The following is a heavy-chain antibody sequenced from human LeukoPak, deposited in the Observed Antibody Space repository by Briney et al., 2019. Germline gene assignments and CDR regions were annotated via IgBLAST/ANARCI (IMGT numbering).Heavy chain of an antibody. D-gene: IGHD3-10*01. CDR1: GGSISSYY. Sequence: PSETLSLTCTVSGGSISSYYWSWIRQPPGKGLEWLGYIYYSGSTNYNPSLKSRVTISVDTSKNQFSLKLSSVTAADTAIYFCARDYYGSGSYYSCFDPWGQGALVTVSS. J-gene: IGHJ5*02. V-gene: IGHV4-59*01. CDR2: IYYSGST. CDR3: ARDYYGSGSYYSCFDP.